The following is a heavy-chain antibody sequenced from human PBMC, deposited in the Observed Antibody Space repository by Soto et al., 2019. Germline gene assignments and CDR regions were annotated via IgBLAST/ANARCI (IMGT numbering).Heavy chain of an antibody. D-gene: IGHD3-22*01. CDR1: GGSFSGYY. J-gene: IGHJ3*02. V-gene: IGHV4-34*01. CDR3: ARENGYSAFDI. CDR2: INHSGST. Sequence: SETLSLTCAVYGGSFSGYYWSWIRQPPGKGLEWIGEINHSGSTNYNPSLKSRVTISVDTSKNQFSLKLSSVTAADTAVYYCARENGYSAFDIWGQGTMVTVSS.